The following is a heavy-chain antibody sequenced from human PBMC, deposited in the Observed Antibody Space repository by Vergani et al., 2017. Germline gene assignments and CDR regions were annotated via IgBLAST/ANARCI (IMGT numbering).Heavy chain of an antibody. Sequence: QVQLVQSGAEVKKPGSSVKVSCKASGGTFSSYAISWVRQAPGQGLEWMGRIIPILGTANYEQKFQGRVTITADESTSTDYMELSSLRSEDTAVYYCARQPIHYDSPHLDYWGQGTLVTVSS. CDR3: ARQPIHYDSPHLDY. V-gene: IGHV1-69*11. CDR1: GGTFSSYA. J-gene: IGHJ4*02. CDR2: IIPILGTA. D-gene: IGHD3-3*01.